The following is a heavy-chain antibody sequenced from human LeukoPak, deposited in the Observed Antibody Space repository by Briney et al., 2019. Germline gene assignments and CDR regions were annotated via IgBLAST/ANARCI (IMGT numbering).Heavy chain of an antibody. CDR2: ITTSGTST. CDR3: VVHSATSCY. D-gene: IGHD1-26*01. J-gene: IGHJ4*02. CDR1: GFTFSSYE. V-gene: IGHV3-48*03. Sequence: GGSLRLSCATSGFTFSSYEMNWVRQAPGKGLEWISYITTSGTSTYYADSVKGRFTVSRDNGKTALSLQMNSLRAEDTAVYYCVVHSATSCYWGQGTLVTVSS.